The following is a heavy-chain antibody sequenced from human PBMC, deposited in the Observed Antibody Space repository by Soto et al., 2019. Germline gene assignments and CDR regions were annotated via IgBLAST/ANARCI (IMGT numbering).Heavy chain of an antibody. Sequence: GSLRLSCAASGFPFSSYALSWVRQAPGKGLEWVSAFSGSGGGTYYADSVKGRFTISRDNSKNTLYLQMNSLRAEDTAVYYCAKGERVAGYYYFDYWGQGTLVTVSS. D-gene: IGHD2-15*01. V-gene: IGHV3-23*01. CDR2: FSGSGGGT. CDR3: AKGERVAGYYYFDY. CDR1: GFPFSSYA. J-gene: IGHJ4*02.